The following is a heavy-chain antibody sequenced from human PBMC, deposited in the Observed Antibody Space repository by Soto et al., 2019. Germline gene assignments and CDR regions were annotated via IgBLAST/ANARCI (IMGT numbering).Heavy chain of an antibody. CDR2: IYYSGST. J-gene: IGHJ5*02. Sequence: SETLSLTCTVSGGSVSSGSYYWSWIRQPPGKGLEWIGYIYYSGSTNYNPSLKSRVTISVDTSKNQFSLKLSSVTAADTAVYYCARDLRYYYGSGSYSQSTWGQGTLVTVSS. V-gene: IGHV4-61*01. CDR1: GGSVSSGSYY. D-gene: IGHD3-10*01. CDR3: ARDLRYYYGSGSYSQST.